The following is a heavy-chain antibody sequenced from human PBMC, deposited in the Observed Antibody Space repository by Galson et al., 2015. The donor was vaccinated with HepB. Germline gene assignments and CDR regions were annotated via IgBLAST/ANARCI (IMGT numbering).Heavy chain of an antibody. V-gene: IGHV1-24*01. CDR1: GYTLTGLS. CDR2: FDPEDGET. CDR3: ATDQGGSYFKAYAFDI. Sequence: SVKVSCKVSGYTLTGLSMHWVRQAPGKGLEWMGGFDPEDGETIYAQKFQGRVTMTEVTSTDTAYMELSSLRSEDTAVYYCATDQGGSYFKAYAFDIWGQGTMVTVSS. J-gene: IGHJ3*02. D-gene: IGHD1-26*01.